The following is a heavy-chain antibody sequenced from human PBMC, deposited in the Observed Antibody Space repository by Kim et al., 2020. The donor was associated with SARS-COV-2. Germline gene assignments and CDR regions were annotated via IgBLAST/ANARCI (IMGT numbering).Heavy chain of an antibody. CDR2: INAGNGET. D-gene: IGHD6-13*01. J-gene: IGHJ4*02. CDR3: ARGIAVAATIDY. V-gene: IGHV1-3*01. Sequence: ASVKVSCKASGYTFRSYAIHWVRQAPGQRREWMGWINAGNGETKYSQKFQGRVTINRDTSATTAYMELSSLRSEDTAVYYCARGIAVAATIDYWGQGTLVTVSS. CDR1: GYTFRSYA.